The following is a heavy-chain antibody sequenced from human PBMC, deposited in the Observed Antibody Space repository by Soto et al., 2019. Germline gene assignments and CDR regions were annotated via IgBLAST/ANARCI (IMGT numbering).Heavy chain of an antibody. CDR3: ARGWGTNLAY. V-gene: IGHV4-34*01. CDR1: GGSFSGYY. CDR2: INHSGST. D-gene: IGHD7-27*01. J-gene: IGHJ4*02. Sequence: QVQLQQWGAGLLKPSETLSLTCAVSGGSFSGYYWNWIRQPPGKGLEWIGEINHSGSTNYNPSLKSRVTISVDTPKHHSSLTVGSVAAADAAVYYCARGWGTNLAYLGQGTPVTVSS.